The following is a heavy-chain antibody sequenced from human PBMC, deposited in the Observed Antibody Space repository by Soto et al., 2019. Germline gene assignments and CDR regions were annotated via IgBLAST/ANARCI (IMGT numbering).Heavy chain of an antibody. J-gene: IGHJ4*02. Sequence: PSETLSLTCAVSSGSIDNVYWWSWVRQSPGKGLEWIGETSHDGVTNYNPSLEGRVTISIDKSKNQFSLELSSVTAADTAVYYCASSHAGAHITAAVHWGQGTLVTVSS. CDR3: ASSHAGAHITAAVH. CDR1: SGSIDNVYW. D-gene: IGHD6-13*01. V-gene: IGHV4-4*02. CDR2: TSHDGVT.